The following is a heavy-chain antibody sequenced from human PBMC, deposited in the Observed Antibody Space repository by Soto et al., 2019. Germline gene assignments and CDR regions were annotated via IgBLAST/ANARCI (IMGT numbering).Heavy chain of an antibody. V-gene: IGHV3-33*01. CDR1: GFTFSSYG. CDR3: ARDPDVRRVPPSGMDV. CDR2: IWYDGSNK. J-gene: IGHJ6*02. D-gene: IGHD3-10*02. Sequence: QVQLVESGGGVVQPGRSLRLSCAASGFTFSSYGMHWVRQAPGKGLEWVAVIWYDGSNKYYTDSVKGRFTISRDNSKNXLYLQINRLRAEDTAVYYCARDPDVRRVPPSGMDVWGQGTTVTVSS.